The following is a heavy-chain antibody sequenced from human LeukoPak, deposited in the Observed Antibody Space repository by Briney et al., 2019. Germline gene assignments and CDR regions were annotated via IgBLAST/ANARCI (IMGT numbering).Heavy chain of an antibody. V-gene: IGHV7-4-1*02. D-gene: IGHD6-13*01. CDR1: GYTFTSYA. CDR2: INTNTGNP. Sequence: ASVKVSCKASGYTFTSYAMNWVRQAPGQGLEWMGWINTNTGNPTYAQGFTGRFVFSLDTSVGTAYLQISSLKAEDTAVYYCARDLGYSSSWYGRYFDYWGQGTLVTVSS. J-gene: IGHJ4*02. CDR3: ARDLGYSSSWYGRYFDY.